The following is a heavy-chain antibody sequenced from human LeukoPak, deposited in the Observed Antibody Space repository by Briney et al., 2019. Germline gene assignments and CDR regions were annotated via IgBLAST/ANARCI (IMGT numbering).Heavy chain of an antibody. Sequence: GASLQISFQGSGSRFTSYWMGWVRPMPGKGLGWMWIIYPGDSDTRYSTSFQGQVTISADKSISTAYLQWSSLKASDTAMYYCARGYYDILTPDYWGQGTLVTVSS. CDR2: IYPGDSDT. D-gene: IGHD3-9*01. V-gene: IGHV5-51*01. CDR3: ARGYYDILTPDY. J-gene: IGHJ4*02. CDR1: GSRFTSYW.